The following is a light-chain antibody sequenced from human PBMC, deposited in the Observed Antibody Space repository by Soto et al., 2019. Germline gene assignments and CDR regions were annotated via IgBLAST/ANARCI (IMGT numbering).Light chain of an antibody. CDR1: QDIKKN. J-gene: IGKJ4*01. CDR3: QQYDNLTLT. CDR2: DAS. Sequence: DIQITQAPSSLSASVGDRVTITCQASQDIKKNLNWYQQKSGKAPNLLIYDASDLGTGVPSRFSGSGSGTDFTCTINSLQPEDIETYYCQQYDNLTLTFGGGTKVDIK. V-gene: IGKV1-33*01.